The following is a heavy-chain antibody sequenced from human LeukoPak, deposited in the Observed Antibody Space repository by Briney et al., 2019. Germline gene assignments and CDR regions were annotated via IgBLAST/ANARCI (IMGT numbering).Heavy chain of an antibody. D-gene: IGHD1-7*01. J-gene: IGHJ4*02. V-gene: IGHV3-11*04. CDR2: ISSSGSTI. CDR3: ARDRGTGTLLRSGSYFDY. CDR1: GFTFSDYY. Sequence: GGSLRLSCAASGFTFSDYYMSWIRQAPGKGLEWVSYISSSGSTIYYADSVKGRFTISRDNAKNSLYLQMNSLRAEDTAVYYCARDRGTGTLLRSGSYFDYWGQGTLVTVSS.